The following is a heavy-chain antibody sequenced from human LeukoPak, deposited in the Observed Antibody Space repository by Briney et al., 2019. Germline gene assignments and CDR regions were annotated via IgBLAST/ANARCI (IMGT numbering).Heavy chain of an antibody. V-gene: IGHV3-9*01. Sequence: GGSLRLSCAASGFTFDDYAMHWVRQAPGKGLEWVSGISWNSGSIGYADSVKGRFTISRDNAKNSLYLQMNSLRAEDTALYYCARAGIAAAGLKNWFDPWGQGTLVTVSS. CDR3: ARAGIAAAGLKNWFDP. CDR1: GFTFDDYA. J-gene: IGHJ5*02. CDR2: ISWNSGSI. D-gene: IGHD6-13*01.